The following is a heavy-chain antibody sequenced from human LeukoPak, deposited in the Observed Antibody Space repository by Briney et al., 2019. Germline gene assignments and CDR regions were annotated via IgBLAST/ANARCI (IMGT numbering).Heavy chain of an antibody. D-gene: IGHD2-2*01. Sequence: PGGSLRLSCAASGFTFSSYAMSWVRQAPGKGLEWVSAISSSGGSTYYADSVKGRFTISRDNSKNTLYLQMNSLRAEDTAVYYCANSFSASSQLPGAFDIWGQGTMVTVSS. CDR3: ANSFSASSQLPGAFDI. CDR1: GFTFSSYA. J-gene: IGHJ3*02. CDR2: ISSSGGST. V-gene: IGHV3-23*01.